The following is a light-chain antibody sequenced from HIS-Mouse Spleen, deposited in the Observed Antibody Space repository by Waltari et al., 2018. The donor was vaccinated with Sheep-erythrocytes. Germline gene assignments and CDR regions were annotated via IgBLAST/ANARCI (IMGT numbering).Light chain of an antibody. CDR3: QQYNSYS. J-gene: IGKJ2*01. CDR2: KAS. V-gene: IGKV1-5*03. CDR1: QSISNW. Sequence: DIQMTQSPSTLSASVGDQVNFTCRAGQSISNWLALYQQEPGKDPKLLIYKASSLESGVPSRFSGSGSGTEFTLTSRSLQPDDFATYYCQQYNSYSFGQGTKLEIK.